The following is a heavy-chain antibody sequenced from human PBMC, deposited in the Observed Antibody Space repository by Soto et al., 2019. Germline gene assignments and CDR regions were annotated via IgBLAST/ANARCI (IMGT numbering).Heavy chain of an antibody. CDR3: ARVNPGGTYFYFWSSDSNWFDP. V-gene: IGHV1-2*04. CDR1: GYTFTGYY. J-gene: IGHJ5*02. D-gene: IGHD3-3*01. Sequence: ASVKVSCKASGYTFTGYYMNWVRQAPGQGLEWMGWINPNSGSTGYAQKFQGWVTMTRDTSISTAYMELSRLRSDDTAVYYCARVNPGGTYFYFWSSDSNWFDPWGQGTLVTVSS. CDR2: INPNSGST.